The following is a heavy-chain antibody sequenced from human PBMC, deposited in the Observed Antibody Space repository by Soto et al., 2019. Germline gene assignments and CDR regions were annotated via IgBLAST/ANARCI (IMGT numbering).Heavy chain of an antibody. CDR3: ARDLRIGDYYGSGGGYYYGMDV. D-gene: IGHD3-10*01. Sequence: SETLSLTCAVSGYFISSGYHWGWIRQPPGKGLEWIGSIYHSGSTYYNPSLKSRVTISVDTSKNQFSLKLSSVTAADTAVYYCARDLRIGDYYGSGGGYYYGMDVWGQGTTVTSP. CDR2: IYHSGST. V-gene: IGHV4-38-2*02. J-gene: IGHJ6*02. CDR1: GYFISSGYH.